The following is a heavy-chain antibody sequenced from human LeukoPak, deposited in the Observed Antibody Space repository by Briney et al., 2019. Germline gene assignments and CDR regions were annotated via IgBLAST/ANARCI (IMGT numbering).Heavy chain of an antibody. J-gene: IGHJ6*03. CDR1: GYTFTGYC. D-gene: IGHD3-10*01. CDR3: AREAYDSGSFRTDYYYMDV. CDR2: IYPNSGGT. V-gene: IGHV1-2*02. Sequence: GASVKVSCKASGYTFTGYCMHWVRQAPGQGLEWMGWIYPNSGGTNYAQKFQGRVTVTRDTSISTAYMELSRLRSDDTAVYYCAREAYDSGSFRTDYYYMDVWGKGTTVTISS.